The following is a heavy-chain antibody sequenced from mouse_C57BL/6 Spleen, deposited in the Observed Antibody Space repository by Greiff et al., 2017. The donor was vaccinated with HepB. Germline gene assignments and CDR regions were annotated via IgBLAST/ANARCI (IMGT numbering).Heavy chain of an antibody. CDR2: INPSNGGT. J-gene: IGHJ4*01. D-gene: IGHD2-4*01. V-gene: IGHV1-53*01. CDR3: ASGGYYDYPYYAMDY. Sequence: QVQLQQPGTELVKPGASVKLSCKASGYTFTSYWMHWVKQRPGQGLEWIGNINPSNGGTNYNEKFKSKATLTVDKSSSTAYMQLSSLTSEDSAVYYCASGGYYDYPYYAMDYWGQGTSVTVSS. CDR1: GYTFTSYW.